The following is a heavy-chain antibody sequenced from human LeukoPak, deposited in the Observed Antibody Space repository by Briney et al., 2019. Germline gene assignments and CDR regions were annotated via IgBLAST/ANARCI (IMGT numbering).Heavy chain of an antibody. J-gene: IGHJ3*02. CDR2: IKSKTDGGTT. CDR3: TTIKLVSGGSQDAFDI. V-gene: IGHV3-15*01. CDR1: GFTFSNAW. Sequence: GGSLRLSCAASGFTFSNAWMSWVRQAPGKGLEWVGRIKSKTDGGTTDYAAPVKGRFTISRDDSKNTLYLQMNSLKTEDTAVYYCTTIKLVSGGSQDAFDIWGQGTMVTVSS. D-gene: IGHD2-15*01.